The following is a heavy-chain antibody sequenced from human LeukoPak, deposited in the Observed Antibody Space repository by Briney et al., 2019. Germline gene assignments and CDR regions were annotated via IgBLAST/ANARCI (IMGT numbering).Heavy chain of an antibody. CDR1: GGSFSGYY. CDR2: INHSGST. D-gene: IGHD2-2*01. Sequence: SETLSLTCAVYGGSFSGYYWSWIRRPPGKGLEWIGEINHSGSTNYNPSLKSRVAISVDTSKNQFSLKLSSVTAADTAVYYCARGRLGVVVPAWGQGTLVTVSS. V-gene: IGHV4-34*01. J-gene: IGHJ5*02. CDR3: ARGRLGVVVPA.